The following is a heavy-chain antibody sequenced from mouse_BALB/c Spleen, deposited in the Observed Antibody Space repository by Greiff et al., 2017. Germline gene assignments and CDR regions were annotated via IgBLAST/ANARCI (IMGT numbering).Heavy chain of an antibody. CDR3: ARQPYYYAMDY. CDR2: IDPANGNT. J-gene: IGHJ4*01. CDR1: GFNIKDTY. V-gene: IGHV14-3*02. Sequence: EVQLQQSGAELVKPGASVKLSCTASGFNIKDTYMHWVKQRPEQGLEWIGRIDPANGNTKYDPKFPGKATITADTSSNTAYLQLSSLTSEDTAVYYCARQPYYYAMDYWGQGTSVTVSS.